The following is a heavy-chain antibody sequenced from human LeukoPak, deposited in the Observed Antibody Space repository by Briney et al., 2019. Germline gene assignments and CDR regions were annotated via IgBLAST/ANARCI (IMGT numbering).Heavy chain of an antibody. CDR1: GFTFSSYG. CDR2: IWYDGSNK. V-gene: IGHV3-33*01. Sequence: PGRSLRLSCAASGFTFSSYGMHWVRQAPGKGLEWVAVIWYDGSNKYYADSVKGRFTISRDNSKNTLYLQMNSLRAEDTAVYYCTRDPRYCSGGSCQYWGQGTLVTVSS. D-gene: IGHD2-15*01. J-gene: IGHJ4*02. CDR3: TRDPRYCSGGSCQY.